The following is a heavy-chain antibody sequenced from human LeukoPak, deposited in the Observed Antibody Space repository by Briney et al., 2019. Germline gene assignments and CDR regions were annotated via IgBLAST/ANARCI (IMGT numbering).Heavy chain of an antibody. V-gene: IGHV1-69*01. CDR2: IIPVFNSP. Sequence: GASVKVSCKASGGAFSSSAVSWVRQAPGQGLEWMGGIIPVFNSPNYAQKFLGRLTITADESTRTAYMELSSLRSEDTAVYYCARGPMAAAGPSPLGYYGMDVWGQGTTVTVSS. J-gene: IGHJ6*02. CDR3: ARGPMAAAGPSPLGYYGMDV. D-gene: IGHD6-13*01. CDR1: GGAFSSSA.